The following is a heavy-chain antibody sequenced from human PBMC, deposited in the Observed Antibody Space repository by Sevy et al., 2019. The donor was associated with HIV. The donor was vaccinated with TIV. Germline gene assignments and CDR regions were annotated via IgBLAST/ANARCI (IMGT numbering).Heavy chain of an antibody. V-gene: IGHV1-18*01. CDR3: ARGEVATIRYYFDN. J-gene: IGHJ4*02. CDR1: GYTFTTYG. Sequence: ASVKVSCKASGYTFTTYGISWVRQAPGQGLEWMGWISAYNGNTNYAQKLQGRVTMTTDKSTNTAYMELRSLGSDDTAVYYCARGEVATIRYYFDNWGQGTLVTVSS. D-gene: IGHD5-12*01. CDR2: ISAYNGNT.